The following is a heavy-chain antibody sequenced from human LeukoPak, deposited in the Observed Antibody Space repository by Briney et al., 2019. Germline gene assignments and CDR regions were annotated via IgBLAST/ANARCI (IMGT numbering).Heavy chain of an antibody. J-gene: IGHJ4*02. Sequence: GGSLRLSCAASGFTFDDYAMHWVRQAPGKGLEWVSGISWNSGSIGYADSVKGRSTISRDNAKNSLYLQMNSLRAEDTAVYYCARAGQWFGEFPWDYFDYWGQGTLVTVSS. CDR3: ARAGQWFGEFPWDYFDY. D-gene: IGHD3-10*01. CDR2: ISWNSGSI. CDR1: GFTFDDYA. V-gene: IGHV3-9*01.